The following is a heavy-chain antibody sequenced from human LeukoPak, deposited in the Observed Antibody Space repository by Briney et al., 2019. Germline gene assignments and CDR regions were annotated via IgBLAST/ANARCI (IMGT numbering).Heavy chain of an antibody. CDR3: ARDCRIALALEY. D-gene: IGHD6-19*01. CDR1: GFSFSSYA. V-gene: IGHV3-30-3*01. CDR2: ISYDGSNK. J-gene: IGHJ4*02. Sequence: GGSLRLSCAGSGFSFSSYAMHWVRQAPGKGLQWVAYISYDGSNKYYADSVKGRFTISRDNSKSTLYLQMNSLKTEDTAVYYCARDCRIALALEYWGQGTLVTVSS.